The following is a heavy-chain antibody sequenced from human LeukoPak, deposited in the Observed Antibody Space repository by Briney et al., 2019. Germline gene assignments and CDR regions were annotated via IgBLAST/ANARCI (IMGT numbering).Heavy chain of an antibody. J-gene: IGHJ3*02. CDR2: IKSETDGGTR. CDR1: GFTFSKAW. D-gene: IGHD2-15*01. CDR3: TTCLGYCSGGSCFSGAFDI. Sequence: KPGGSLRLSCAASGFTFSKAWLSWVRQAPGKGLEWVGRIKSETDGGTRDYAAPVKGRFFISRDDSENTLYLQMNSLQTEDTAVYYCTTCLGYCSGGSCFSGAFDIWGQGTMVTVSS. V-gene: IGHV3-15*01.